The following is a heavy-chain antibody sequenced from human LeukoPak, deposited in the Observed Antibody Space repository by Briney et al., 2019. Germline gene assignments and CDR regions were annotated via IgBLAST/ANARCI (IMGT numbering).Heavy chain of an antibody. CDR2: INWNGGST. CDR1: GFTFDDYG. V-gene: IGHV3-20*04. J-gene: IGHJ6*03. CDR3: ARATSMVRGVMSYYYYYMDV. D-gene: IGHD3-10*01. Sequence: GGSLRLSCAASGFTFDDYGMSWVRQAPGKGLEWVSGINWNGGSTGYADSVKGRFTISRDNAKNSLYLQMNSLRAEDTALYYCARATSMVRGVMSYYYYYMDVWDKGTTVTVSS.